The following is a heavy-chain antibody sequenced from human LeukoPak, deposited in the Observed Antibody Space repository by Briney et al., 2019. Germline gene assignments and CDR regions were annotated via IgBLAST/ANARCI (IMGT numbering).Heavy chain of an antibody. CDR2: INHSGST. CDR3: ARSRGYSYGYSLDY. J-gene: IGHJ4*02. D-gene: IGHD5-18*01. Sequence: SETLSLTCAVYGRSFSGYYWSWIRQPPGKGLEWIGEINHSGSTNYNPSLKSRVTISVDTSKNQFSLKLSSVTAADTAVYYCARSRGYSYGYSLDYWGQGTLVTVSS. CDR1: GRSFSGYY. V-gene: IGHV4-34*01.